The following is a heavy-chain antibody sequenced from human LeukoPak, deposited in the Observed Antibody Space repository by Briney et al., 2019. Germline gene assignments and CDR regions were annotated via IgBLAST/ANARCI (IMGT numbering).Heavy chain of an antibody. V-gene: IGHV1-2*02. CDR2: INPNSGGT. Sequence: ASVTLSCTASGYTFTGYYMHWVRQAPGQGLKWMGGINPNSGGTNYAQKFQGRVTMTRDTSISTAYMELSRLRSDDTAVYYCARDGGGRFLEWFYNWFDPWGQGTLVTVSS. CDR3: ARDGGGRFLEWFYNWFDP. D-gene: IGHD3-3*01. CDR1: GYTFTGYY. J-gene: IGHJ5*02.